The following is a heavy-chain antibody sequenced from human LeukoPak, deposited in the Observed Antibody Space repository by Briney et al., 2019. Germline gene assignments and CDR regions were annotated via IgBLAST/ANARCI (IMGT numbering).Heavy chain of an antibody. J-gene: IGHJ4*02. CDR1: GFTFSDYY. V-gene: IGHV3-11*04. D-gene: IGHD4-17*01. Sequence: PGGSLRLSCAASGFTFSDYYMSWIRQAQGKWLEWVSYISSSGSTIYYADSVKGRFTISRDNAKNSLYLQMNSLRAEDTAVYYCARYQRGGTTATPFDYWGQGTLVTVSS. CDR3: ARYQRGGTTATPFDY. CDR2: ISSSGSTI.